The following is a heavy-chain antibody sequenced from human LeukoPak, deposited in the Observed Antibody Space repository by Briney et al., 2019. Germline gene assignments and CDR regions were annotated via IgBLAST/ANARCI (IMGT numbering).Heavy chain of an antibody. CDR2: IIPILGIA. D-gene: IGHD3-10*01. V-gene: IGHV1-69*04. Sequence: SVKVSCEASGGTFSSYAISWVRQAPGQGLEWMGRIIPILGIANYAQKFQGRVTITADKSTSTAYMELSSLRSEDTAVYYCARVVRASRYYYYGMDVWGQGTTVTVSS. J-gene: IGHJ6*02. CDR3: ARVVRASRYYYYGMDV. CDR1: GGTFSSYA.